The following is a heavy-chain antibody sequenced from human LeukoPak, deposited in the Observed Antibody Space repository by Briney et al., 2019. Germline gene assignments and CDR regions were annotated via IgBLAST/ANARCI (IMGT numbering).Heavy chain of an antibody. Sequence: ASVKVSCKASGYTFTGYYMHWVRQAPGQGLEWMGRINPNSGGTNYAQKFQGRVTMTRDTSISTAYMELSRLRSDDTAVYYCAKVFARRAYYFDYWGQGTLVTVSS. CDR2: INPNSGGT. V-gene: IGHV1-2*06. CDR3: AKVFARRAYYFDY. J-gene: IGHJ4*02. CDR1: GYTFTGYY.